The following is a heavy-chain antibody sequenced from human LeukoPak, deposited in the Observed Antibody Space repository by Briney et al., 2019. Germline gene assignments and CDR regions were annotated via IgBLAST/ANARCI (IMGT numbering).Heavy chain of an antibody. J-gene: IGHJ4*02. V-gene: IGHV4-59*01. CDR2: IYYSGST. D-gene: IGHD2-15*01. CDR1: GGSISSYY. Sequence: SETLSLTCTVSGGSISSYYWSWIRQPPGKGLEWIGYIYYSGSTNYNPSLKSRVTISVDTSKNQFSLKLSSVTAADTAVYYCARGDCSGGSCPFDYWGQGTLVTVSP. CDR3: ARGDCSGGSCPFDY.